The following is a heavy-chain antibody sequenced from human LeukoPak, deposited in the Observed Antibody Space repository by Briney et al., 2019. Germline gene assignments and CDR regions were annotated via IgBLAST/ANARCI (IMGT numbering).Heavy chain of an antibody. CDR3: AKLRRGYSGYDDYYFDY. Sequence: GGSLRLSCAASGFTFSSYAMSWVRQAPGKGLEWVSAISGSGGSTYYADSVKGRFTISRDNSKNMLYLQMNSLRAEDTAVYYCAKLRRGYSGYDDYYFDYWGQGTLVTVSS. J-gene: IGHJ4*02. V-gene: IGHV3-23*01. CDR1: GFTFSSYA. D-gene: IGHD5-12*01. CDR2: ISGSGGST.